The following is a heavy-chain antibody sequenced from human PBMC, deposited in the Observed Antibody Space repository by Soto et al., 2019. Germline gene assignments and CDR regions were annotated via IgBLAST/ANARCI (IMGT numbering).Heavy chain of an antibody. CDR3: AKWGPTISDY. J-gene: IGHJ4*02. CDR1: GFTFSDYY. V-gene: IGHV3-11*01. D-gene: IGHD3-3*01. CDR2: ISSGGSRI. Sequence: GGSLRLSCAASGFTFSDYYMSWIRQAPGKGLEWVSYISSGGSRIYYTDSVKGRFTISRDNAKNSLYLQMNSLRAEDTAVYYCAKWGPTISDYWGQGTLVTVSS.